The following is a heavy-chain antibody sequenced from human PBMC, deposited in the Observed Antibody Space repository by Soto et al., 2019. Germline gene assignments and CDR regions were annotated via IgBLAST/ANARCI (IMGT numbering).Heavy chain of an antibody. D-gene: IGHD1-7*01. CDR2: IWYDGSNT. J-gene: IGHJ6*02. V-gene: IGHV3-30*02. CDR3: ARDQGGTTLYYHGMDV. CDR1: GFTFSSYA. Sequence: PGGSLRLSCAASGFTFSSYAMHWVRQAPGKGLEWVGFIWYDGSNTFYAESVKGRFTISRDNSKNTLYLQMNSLRPEDTAVYHCARDQGGTTLYYHGMDVWGQGTTVTVSS.